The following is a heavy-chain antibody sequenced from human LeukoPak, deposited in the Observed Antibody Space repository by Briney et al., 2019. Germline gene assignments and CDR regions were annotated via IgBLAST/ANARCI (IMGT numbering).Heavy chain of an antibody. D-gene: IGHD5-24*01. CDR3: ASRFHAMAGRVGWFDP. CDR1: GGSFSGYY. Sequence: PSETLSLTCAVYGGSFSGYYWSWIRQPPGKGLEWIGEINHSGSTNYNPSLKSRVTISVDTSKNRFSLKLSSVTAADTAVYYCASRFHAMAGRVGWFDPWGQGTLVTVSS. CDR2: INHSGST. V-gene: IGHV4-34*01. J-gene: IGHJ5*02.